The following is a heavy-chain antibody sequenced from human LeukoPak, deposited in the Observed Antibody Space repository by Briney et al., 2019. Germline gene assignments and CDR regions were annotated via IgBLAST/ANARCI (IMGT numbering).Heavy chain of an antibody. V-gene: IGHV7-4-1*02. CDR2: INPNTGNP. D-gene: IGHD1-7*01. J-gene: IGHJ1*01. CDR1: GYIFSIYA. Sequence: ASVRVSCKASGYIFSIYAMIWVRQAPGQGLELMGWINPNTGNPTYAQGFTGRFVFSLDTSVSTAYLQISSLKPEDTAVYYCARDYTVAIGTTTYFQHWGQGTLVTVSS. CDR3: ARDYTVAIGTTTYFQH.